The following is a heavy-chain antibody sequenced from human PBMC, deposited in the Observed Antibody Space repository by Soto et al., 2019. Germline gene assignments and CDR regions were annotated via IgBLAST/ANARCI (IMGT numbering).Heavy chain of an antibody. V-gene: IGHV1-69*01. CDR3: ARGSAGYYYYYYGMDV. J-gene: IGHJ6*02. Sequence: QVQLVQSGAEVKKPGSSVKVSCKASGGTFSSYAISWVRQAPGQGLEWMGGLIPIFGTANYAQKFQGRVTITADESTSTAYRELGSLRSEDTAVYYCARGSAGYYYYYYGMDVWGQGTTVTVSS. CDR1: GGTFSSYA. CDR2: LIPIFGTA.